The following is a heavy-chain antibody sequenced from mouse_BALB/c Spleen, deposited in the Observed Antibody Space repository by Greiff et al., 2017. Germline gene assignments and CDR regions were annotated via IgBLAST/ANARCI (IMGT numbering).Heavy chain of an antibody. CDR1: GFTFSDYG. CDR2: ISNLAYSI. V-gene: IGHV5-15*02. J-gene: IGHJ3*01. CDR3: ARTARAFSWFAY. D-gene: IGHD3-1*01. Sequence: EVKLMESGGGLVQPGRSRKLSCAASGFTFSDYGMAWVRQAPGKGPEWVAFISNLAYSIYYADTVTGRFTISRENAKNTLYLEMSSLRSEDTAMYYCARTARAFSWFAYWGQGTLVTVSA.